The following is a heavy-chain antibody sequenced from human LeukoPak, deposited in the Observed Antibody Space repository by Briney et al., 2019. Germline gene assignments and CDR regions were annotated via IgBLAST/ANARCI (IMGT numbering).Heavy chain of an antibody. V-gene: IGHV3-66*02. J-gene: IGHJ4*02. CDR3: ARDRYDSSGYYLAFDY. CDR1: GFTVSSNY. D-gene: IGHD3-22*01. CDR2: IYSGGST. Sequence: PGGSLRLSCAASGFTVSSNYMSWVRQAPGKGLEWVSVIYSGGSTYYADSVKGRFTISRDNSKNTLYLQMNSLRAEDTAVYYCARDRYDSSGYYLAFDYWGQGTLVTASS.